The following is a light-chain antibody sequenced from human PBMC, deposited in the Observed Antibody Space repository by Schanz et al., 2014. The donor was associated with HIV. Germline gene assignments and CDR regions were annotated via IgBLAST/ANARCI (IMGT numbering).Light chain of an antibody. Sequence: QSALIQPPSVSGSPGQSVTFSCTGTSSDVGNYDYVSWYRQHPGTVPKPIIYSVNAQASRVPDRFSGSKSGNAASMTISGLQADDEADYYCNSYTSSSTWVFGGGTKVTVL. CDR2: SVN. J-gene: IGLJ3*02. V-gene: IGLV2-18*02. CDR1: SSDVGNYDY. CDR3: NSYTSSSTWV.